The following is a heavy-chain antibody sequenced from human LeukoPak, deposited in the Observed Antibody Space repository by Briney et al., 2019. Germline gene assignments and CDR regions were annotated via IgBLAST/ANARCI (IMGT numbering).Heavy chain of an antibody. CDR2: IYYSGST. J-gene: IGHJ6*02. V-gene: IGHV4-39*01. D-gene: IGHD4-17*01. CDR3: ARGPRNGYGDDSWGMDV. CDR1: GGSISSSSYY. Sequence: SETLSLTCTVSGGSISSSSYYWGWIRQPPGKGLEWIGSIYYSGSTYYNPSLKSRVTISVDTSKNQFSLKLSSVTAADTAVYYCARGPRNGYGDDSWGMDVGGQGTTVAVSS.